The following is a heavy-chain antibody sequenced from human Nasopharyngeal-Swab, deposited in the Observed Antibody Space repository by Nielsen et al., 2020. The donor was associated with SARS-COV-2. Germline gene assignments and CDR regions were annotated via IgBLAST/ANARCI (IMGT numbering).Heavy chain of an antibody. V-gene: IGHV4-34*01. Sequence: GSLRLSCAVYGGSFSGHQWSWVRQPPGKGLEWIGEVSHGGGTNYNPSLKSRVTISVATSKNQFSLKLSSVTAADTAVYYCARIVTGAPTQYYFDYWGQGTLVTVSS. CDR1: GGSFSGHQ. CDR2: VSHGGGT. D-gene: IGHD1-20*01. J-gene: IGHJ4*02. CDR3: ARIVTGAPTQYYFDY.